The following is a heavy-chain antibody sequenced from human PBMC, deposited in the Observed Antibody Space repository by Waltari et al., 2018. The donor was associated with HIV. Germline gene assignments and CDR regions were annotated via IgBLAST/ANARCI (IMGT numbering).Heavy chain of an antibody. J-gene: IGHJ4*02. V-gene: IGHV4-38-2*01. CDR1: GYSISSGYY. Sequence: QVQLQESGPGLVKPSETLSLTCAVSGYSISSGYYWGWIRQPPGKGLEWIGRFWRTGRPYYTPPLKSRVTISGDTSKNHFSLNLTSVTAADTAVYFCARLPYSTSRFDYWGQGTLVTVSS. D-gene: IGHD6-6*01. CDR2: FWRTGRP. CDR3: ARLPYSTSRFDY.